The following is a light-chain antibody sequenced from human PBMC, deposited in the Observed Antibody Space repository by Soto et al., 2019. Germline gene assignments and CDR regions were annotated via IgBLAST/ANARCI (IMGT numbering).Light chain of an antibody. CDR1: QSLLRSNGYNY. CDR3: MQALQTPWT. V-gene: IGKV2-28*01. Sequence: DIVMTQSPLSLAVTPGEPASISCRSSQSLLRSNGYNYLDWYXQKQGQSQQXLIYLGSNRASGVPDRFNVSGSGTDVTMKLNRVQAEDGRVYDGMQALQTPWTFGQGTKVDIK. CDR2: LGS. J-gene: IGKJ1*01.